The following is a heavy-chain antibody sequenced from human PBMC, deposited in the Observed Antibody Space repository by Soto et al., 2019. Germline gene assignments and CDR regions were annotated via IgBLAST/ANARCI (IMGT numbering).Heavy chain of an antibody. V-gene: IGHV1-3*01. Sequence: QVQLVQSGAEVKKPGASVKVSCKASGYTITSYAMHWVRQAPGQRLEWMGWINAGNGNTKYSQKFQGRVTITRDTSASTAYMELSSLRSEDTAVYYCARGVRCGDADWVDPWGQGTLFAVSS. CDR1: GYTITSYA. D-gene: IGHD2-21*01. J-gene: IGHJ5*02. CDR2: INAGNGNT. CDR3: ARGVRCGDADWVDP.